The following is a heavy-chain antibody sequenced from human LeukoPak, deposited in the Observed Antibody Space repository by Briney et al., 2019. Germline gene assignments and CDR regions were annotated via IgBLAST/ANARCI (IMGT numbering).Heavy chain of an antibody. V-gene: IGHV3-49*04. Sequence: GGSLRLSCTASGFTFGDYAMSWVRQAPGKGLEWVGFIRSKAYGGTTEYAASVKGRFTISRDDSKSIAYLQMNSLKTEDTAVYYCTREKDVVVPAAIEYYFDEWGQGTLGTVSS. D-gene: IGHD2-2*02. J-gene: IGHJ4*02. CDR3: TREKDVVVPAAIEYYFDE. CDR1: GFTFGDYA. CDR2: IRSKAYGGTT.